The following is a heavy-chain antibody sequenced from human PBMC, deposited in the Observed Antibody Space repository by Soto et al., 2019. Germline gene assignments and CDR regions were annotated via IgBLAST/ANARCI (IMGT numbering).Heavy chain of an antibody. Sequence: QVQLVQSGAEVKKPGSSVKVSCKASGGTFSSYAISWVRQAPGQGLEWMGGIIPIFGTANYAQKFQGRVTITTDESKSTSYMELSSLRSEDTAMYYSASTYDSSGYYGLELDYYYYGIDVWGQGTTVTVSS. V-gene: IGHV1-69*01. J-gene: IGHJ6*02. CDR3: ASTYDSSGYYGLELDYYYYGIDV. D-gene: IGHD3-22*01. CDR2: IIPIFGTA. CDR1: GGTFSSYA.